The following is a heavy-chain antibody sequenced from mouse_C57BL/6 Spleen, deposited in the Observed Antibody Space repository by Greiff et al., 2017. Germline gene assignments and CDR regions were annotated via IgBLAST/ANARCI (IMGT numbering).Heavy chain of an antibody. CDR3: ARSADYYAMDY. CDR2: IHPNSGST. J-gene: IGHJ4*01. CDR1: GYTFTSYW. Sequence: QVQLKQSGAELVKPGASVKLSCKASGYTFTSYWMHWVKQRPGQGLEWIGMIHPNSGSTNYNEKFKSKATLTVDKSSSTAYMQLSSLTSEDSAVYYCARSADYYAMDYWGQGTSLTVSS. V-gene: IGHV1-64*01.